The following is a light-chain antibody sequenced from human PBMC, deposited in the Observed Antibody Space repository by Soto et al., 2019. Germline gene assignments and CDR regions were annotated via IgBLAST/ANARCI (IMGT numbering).Light chain of an antibody. Sequence: EIVFTQSPGTLSLSPGERATLSCRASQSVSSSYLAWYQQKPGQAPRLLIYGASSRATDIPDRFSGSGSGTDFTLTISRLXPEDFAVYFCQYYAGSPPYSFGQGTKVDIK. J-gene: IGKJ2*01. CDR1: QSVSSSY. CDR2: GAS. CDR3: QYYAGSPPYS. V-gene: IGKV3-20*01.